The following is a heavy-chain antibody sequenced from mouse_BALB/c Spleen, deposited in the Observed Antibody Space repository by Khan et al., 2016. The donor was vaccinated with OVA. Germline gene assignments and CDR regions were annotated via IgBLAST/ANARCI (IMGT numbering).Heavy chain of an antibody. Sequence: VKLEESGPGLVAPSQSLSITCTVSGFSLTRYNIHWVRQPPGKGLEWLGMIWGGGGTDYNSTLKSRLSISKDNSKSQVFLKMNSLQTDDTAMYFCAEAYYRYDGYYAMDYWGQGTSVTVSS. V-gene: IGHV2-6-4*01. CDR2: IWGGGGT. CDR3: AEAYYRYDGYYAMDY. D-gene: IGHD2-14*01. J-gene: IGHJ4*01. CDR1: GFSLTRYN.